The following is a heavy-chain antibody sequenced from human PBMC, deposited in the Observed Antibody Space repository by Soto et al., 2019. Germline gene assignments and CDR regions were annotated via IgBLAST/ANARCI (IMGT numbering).Heavy chain of an antibody. Sequence: ASVKVSCKASGYTFTSYGISWVRQAPGQGLEWMGWISAYNGNTNYAQKLQGRVTMTTDTSTSTAYMELRSLRSDDTAVYYCAREVTIFGVVSTYFDYWGQGTLVTVS. CDR2: ISAYNGNT. J-gene: IGHJ4*02. D-gene: IGHD3-3*01. V-gene: IGHV1-18*01. CDR1: GYTFTSYG. CDR3: AREVTIFGVVSTYFDY.